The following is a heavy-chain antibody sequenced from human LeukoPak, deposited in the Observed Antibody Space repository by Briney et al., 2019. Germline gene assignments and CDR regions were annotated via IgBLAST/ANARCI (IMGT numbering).Heavy chain of an antibody. CDR2: IKPDGSEK. CDR3: ARDYSYIDY. Sequence: GGPLRLSCAASGFTFSSYWMSWVRQAPGKGLEWVANIKPDGSEKYYVDSVKGRFTISRDNAKNSLYLQMNSLRAEDTAIYYCARDYSYIDYWGQGTLVTVSS. J-gene: IGHJ4*02. V-gene: IGHV3-7*05. D-gene: IGHD2-2*02. CDR1: GFTFSSYW.